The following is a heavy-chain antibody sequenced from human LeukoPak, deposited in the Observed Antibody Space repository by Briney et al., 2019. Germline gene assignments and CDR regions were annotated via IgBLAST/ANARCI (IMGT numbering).Heavy chain of an antibody. J-gene: IGHJ4*02. CDR2: ISSSSSYI. CDR1: GFTFSSYS. D-gene: IGHD6-13*01. Sequence: GGSLRLSCVVSGFTFSSYSMSWVRQAPGKGLEWVSSISSSSSYIYYADSVKGRFTISRDDAKNSLCLQMNSLRAEDTAVYFCARVFSSSWYILYYFDYWGQGSLVTVSS. V-gene: IGHV3-21*06. CDR3: ARVFSSSWYILYYFDY.